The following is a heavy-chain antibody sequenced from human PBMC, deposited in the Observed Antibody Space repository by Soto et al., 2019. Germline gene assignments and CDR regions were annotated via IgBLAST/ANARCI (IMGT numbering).Heavy chain of an antibody. CDR1: GGSFSGYY. CDR2: INHSGST. J-gene: IGHJ5*02. V-gene: IGHV4-34*01. CDR3: ALLWFGELGLNWFDP. D-gene: IGHD3-10*01. Sequence: SETLSLTCAVYGGSFSGYYWSWIRQPPGKGLEWIGEINHSGSTNYNPSLKSRVTISVDTSKNQFSLKLSSVTAADTAVYYCALLWFGELGLNWFDPWGQGTLVIASS.